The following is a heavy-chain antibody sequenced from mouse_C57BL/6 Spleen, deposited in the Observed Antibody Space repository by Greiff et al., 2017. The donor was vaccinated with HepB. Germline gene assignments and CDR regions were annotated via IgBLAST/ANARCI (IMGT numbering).Heavy chain of an antibody. Sequence: QVQLQQPGAELVMPGASVKLSCKASGYTFTSYWMHWVKQRPGQGLEWIGEIDPSDSYTNYNQKFKGKSTLTVDKSSSTAYMQLSSLTSEDSAVYYCAADSSGYGYWGQGTTLTVSS. CDR2: IDPSDSYT. D-gene: IGHD3-2*02. J-gene: IGHJ2*01. CDR3: AADSSGYGY. V-gene: IGHV1-69*01. CDR1: GYTFTSYW.